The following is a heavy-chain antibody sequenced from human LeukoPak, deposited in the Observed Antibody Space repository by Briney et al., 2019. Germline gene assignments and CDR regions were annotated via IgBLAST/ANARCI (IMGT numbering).Heavy chain of an antibody. CDR3: ASRPELGDRPYYYYGMDV. CDR1: GYTFTSYA. V-gene: IGHV7-4-1*02. J-gene: IGHJ6*02. D-gene: IGHD7-27*01. CDR2: INTNTGNP. Sequence: GASVKVSCKASGYTFTSYAMSWVRQAPGQGLEWMGWINTNTGNPTYAQGFTGRFVFSLDTSVSTAYLQISSLKAEDTAVYYCASRPELGDRPYYYYGMDVWGQGTTVTVSS.